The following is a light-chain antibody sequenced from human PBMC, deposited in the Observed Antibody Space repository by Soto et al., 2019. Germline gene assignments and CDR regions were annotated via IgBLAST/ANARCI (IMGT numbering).Light chain of an antibody. J-gene: IGLJ1*01. Sequence: QSVLTQPASVSGSPGQSITISCTGTSSDVGGYNYVAWYQQHPGKVPRLMIYEVSNRPSGVSNRFSGSKSGNTASLTISGLQAEDEADYYCSSYTSSSTLYVFGRGTKVTVL. CDR1: SSDVGGYNY. V-gene: IGLV2-14*01. CDR3: SSYTSSSTLYV. CDR2: EVS.